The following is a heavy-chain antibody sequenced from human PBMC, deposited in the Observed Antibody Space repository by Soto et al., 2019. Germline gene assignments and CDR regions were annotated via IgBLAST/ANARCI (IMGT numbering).Heavy chain of an antibody. Sequence: RRLSWVACRFTFDDYAMDWGLQAPGKGLEGDSGISFNIGSIGYAESGKGRFTISRDNARNSLYLQMNSLRAEDTALYYCARDIEENQLLYDALDFWGKGTMVTVSS. V-gene: IGHV3-9*01. CDR2: ISFNIGSI. CDR3: ARDIEENQLLYDALDF. J-gene: IGHJ6*04. D-gene: IGHD2-2*01. CDR1: RFTFDDYA.